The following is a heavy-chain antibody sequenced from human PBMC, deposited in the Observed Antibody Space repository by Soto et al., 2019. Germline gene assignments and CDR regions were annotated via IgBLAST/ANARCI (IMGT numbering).Heavy chain of an antibody. V-gene: IGHV4-4*02. D-gene: IGHD6-6*01. CDR2: IYHRGST. Sequence: VQLQESGPGLVKPSGTLSLTCAVSGGSISSSNWWIWVRQPPGQVLEWIGEIYHRGSTNYNPSLKRRFIISVDKSKNQFSLELFSVTAADTAVYYCARCIAASGPIDYWGQGNLVTVSS. CDR1: GGSISSSNW. CDR3: ARCIAASGPIDY. J-gene: IGHJ4*02.